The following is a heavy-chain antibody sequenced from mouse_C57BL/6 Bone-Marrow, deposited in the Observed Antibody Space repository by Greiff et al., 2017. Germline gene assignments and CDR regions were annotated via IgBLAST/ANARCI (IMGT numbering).Heavy chain of an antibody. CDR2: ISDGGSYT. CDR1: GFTFSSYA. CDR3: ARHYDYDVYAMDY. Sequence: EVKLVESGGGLAKPGGSLKLSCAASGFTFSSYAMSWVRQTPEKRLEWVATISDGGSYTYYPDNVKGRFTISRDNDKNNLYLQMSHLKSEDTAMYYCARHYDYDVYAMDYWGQGTSVTVSS. V-gene: IGHV5-4*03. J-gene: IGHJ4*01. D-gene: IGHD2-4*01.